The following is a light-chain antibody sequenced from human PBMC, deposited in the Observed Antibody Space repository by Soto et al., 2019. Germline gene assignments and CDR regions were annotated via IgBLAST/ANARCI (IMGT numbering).Light chain of an antibody. Sequence: EIVLTQSPGPLSLSPGERATLSCRASQSVSGNLAWYQQKTGQATRLLIYDASNRDTGIPDRFSGSGSGTEFTLTISSLQPDDFATYYCQHYNSYSEAFGQGTRLEIK. V-gene: IGKV3D-15*01. CDR2: DAS. CDR3: QHYNSYSEA. J-gene: IGKJ5*01. CDR1: QSVSGN.